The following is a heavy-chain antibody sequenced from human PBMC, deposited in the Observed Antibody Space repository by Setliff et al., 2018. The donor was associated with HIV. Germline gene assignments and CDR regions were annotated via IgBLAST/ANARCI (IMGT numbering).Heavy chain of an antibody. CDR2: IYSTGST. Sequence: SETLSLTCTVSGASIASHYWSWIRQSPGRELEWIGYIYSTGSTNYNPSLQSRVSISMDASKNKFPLKVTSVTSADTAVYYCAKGAGFYGDYTFDHWGQGRQVTVSS. CDR1: GASIASHY. D-gene: IGHD4-17*01. V-gene: IGHV4-59*11. J-gene: IGHJ4*02. CDR3: AKGAGFYGDYTFDH.